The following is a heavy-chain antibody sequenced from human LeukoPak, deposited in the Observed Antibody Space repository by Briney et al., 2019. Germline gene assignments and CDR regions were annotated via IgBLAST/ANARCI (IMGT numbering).Heavy chain of an antibody. J-gene: IGHJ4*02. V-gene: IGHV3-23*01. CDR2: ISGSGDST. CDR1: GFTFSSYT. Sequence: PGGSLRLSCAASGFTFSSYTMNWVRQAPGKGLEWVSGISGSGDSTYSADSVKGRFTISRDNSKNTLYLQMNSLRAEDTAVYYCAKDLDDRNWGQGTLVTVSS. CDR3: AKDLDDRN. D-gene: IGHD3-16*01.